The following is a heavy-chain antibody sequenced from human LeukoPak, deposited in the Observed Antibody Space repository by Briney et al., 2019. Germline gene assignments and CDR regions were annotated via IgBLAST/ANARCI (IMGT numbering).Heavy chain of an antibody. Sequence: PSETLSLTCTVSGGSISIYYWSWIRQPPGKGLEWIGYIYYSGSTNYNPSLKSRVTISVDTSKNQFSLKLSSVTAADTAVYYCARSDWNDRGNWFDPWGQGTLVTVSS. D-gene: IGHD1-1*01. CDR2: IYYSGST. CDR3: ARSDWNDRGNWFDP. J-gene: IGHJ5*02. CDR1: GGSISIYY. V-gene: IGHV4-59*01.